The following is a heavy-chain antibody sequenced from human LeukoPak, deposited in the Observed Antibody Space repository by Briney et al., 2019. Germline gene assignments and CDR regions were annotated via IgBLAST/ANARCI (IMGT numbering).Heavy chain of an antibody. D-gene: IGHD3-10*01. CDR3: ARLDYYGSGSYSGMDV. Sequence: GESLKISCKGSGYRFTSSWIAWVRQMPGKGLEWMGIVYPADSDARYSPSFQGQVTISADRSISTAYLQWGSLKASDTAMYYCARLDYYGSGSYSGMDVWGQGTTVTVSS. CDR2: VYPADSDA. CDR1: GYRFTSSW. V-gene: IGHV5-51*01. J-gene: IGHJ6*02.